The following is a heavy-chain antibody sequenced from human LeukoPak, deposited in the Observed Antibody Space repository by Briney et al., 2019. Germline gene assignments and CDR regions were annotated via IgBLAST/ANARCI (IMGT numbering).Heavy chain of an antibody. CDR3: ARDGSDSSGFSAFDI. Sequence: SETLSLTCTVSGGSISSYYWSWIRQPPGKGLEWIGSIYYSGSTDYNPSLKSRVTISVDTSKNQFSLKLSSVTAADTAVYSCARDGSDSSGFSAFDIWGQGTMVTVSS. V-gene: IGHV4-59*01. CDR2: IYYSGST. J-gene: IGHJ3*02. CDR1: GGSISSYY. D-gene: IGHD3-22*01.